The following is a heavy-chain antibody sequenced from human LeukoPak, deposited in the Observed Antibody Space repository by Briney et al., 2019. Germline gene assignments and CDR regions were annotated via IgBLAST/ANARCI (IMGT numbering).Heavy chain of an antibody. CDR3: ARDPSSSATSDF. V-gene: IGHV4-34*01. CDR1: GGSFSGYY. CDR2: INHSGST. Sequence: PSETLSLTCAVYGGSFSGYYWSWIRQPPGKGLEWIGEINHSGSTNYNPSLKSRVTISVDTSKNQFSLKLRSVTAADTAVYYCARDPSSSATSDFWGQGTLVTVSS. J-gene: IGHJ4*02. D-gene: IGHD5-24*01.